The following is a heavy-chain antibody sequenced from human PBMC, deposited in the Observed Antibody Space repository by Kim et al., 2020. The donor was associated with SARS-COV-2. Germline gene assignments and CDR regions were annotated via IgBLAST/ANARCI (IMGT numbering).Heavy chain of an antibody. Sequence: PHLKGRVTISVETSKNQFSLKLSSVTAADTAVYYCARESHYYGSPPMDVWGQGTTVTVSS. V-gene: IGHV4-30-2*04. J-gene: IGHJ6*02. D-gene: IGHD3-10*01. CDR3: ARESHYYGSPPMDV.